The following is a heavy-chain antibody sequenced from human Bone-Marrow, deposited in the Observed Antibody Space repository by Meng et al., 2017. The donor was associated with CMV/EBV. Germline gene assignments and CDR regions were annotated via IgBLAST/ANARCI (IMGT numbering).Heavy chain of an antibody. J-gene: IGHJ4*02. Sequence: GESLKISCAASGFTFSSYWMHWVRQAPGKGLEWVSSISSSSSYIYYADSVKGRFTISRDNAENSLYLQMNSLRAEDTAVYYCARAPEGDSSGYYYVARVSDYWGQGTLVTVSS. D-gene: IGHD3-22*01. CDR1: GFTFSSYW. CDR2: ISSSSSYI. V-gene: IGHV3-21*01. CDR3: ARAPEGDSSGYYYVARVSDY.